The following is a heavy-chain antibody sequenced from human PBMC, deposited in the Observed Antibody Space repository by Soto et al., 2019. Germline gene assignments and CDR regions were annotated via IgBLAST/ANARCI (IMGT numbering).Heavy chain of an antibody. V-gene: IGHV3-53*01. CDR2: IYSFGTT. CDR3: ARDPTVSIHAFDI. Sequence: EVQLVESGGGLIQPGGSLRLSCTASGFSVSDNYMNWVRQAPGKGLEWVSIIYSFGTTYYAESVKGRFTISKDNSKNTVYRQMTSLRAEDTAIYYCARDPTVSIHAFDIWGQGTMVTVSS. CDR1: GFSVSDNY. J-gene: IGHJ3*02.